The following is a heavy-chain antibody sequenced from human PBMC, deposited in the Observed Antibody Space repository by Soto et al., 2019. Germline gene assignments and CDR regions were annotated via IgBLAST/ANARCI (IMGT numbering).Heavy chain of an antibody. CDR2: IIPIFGTA. CDR1: GGTFSSYA. V-gene: IGHV1-69*06. CDR3: AREAPGGYEFDY. D-gene: IGHD5-12*01. Sequence: SVKVSCKVSGGTFSSYAISWVRQAPGQGLEWMGGIIPIFGTANYAQKFQGRVTITADKSTSTAYMELSSLRSEDTAVYYCAREAPGGYEFDYWGQGTLVTVSS. J-gene: IGHJ4*02.